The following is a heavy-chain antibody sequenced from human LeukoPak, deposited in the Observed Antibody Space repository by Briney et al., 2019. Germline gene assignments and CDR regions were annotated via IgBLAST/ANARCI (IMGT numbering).Heavy chain of an antibody. Sequence: GGSLRLSCAAAGFTFSDYYMSSVRQAQGKGLEWVSAISGSGGSTYYADSVKGRFTISRDNSQNTLYLQMNSLRAEDTAVYYCAKVPVVPAAPRVYYFDYWGQGTLVTVSS. D-gene: IGHD2-2*01. V-gene: IGHV3-23*01. CDR2: ISGSGGST. CDR1: GFTFSDYY. J-gene: IGHJ4*02. CDR3: AKVPVVPAAPRVYYFDY.